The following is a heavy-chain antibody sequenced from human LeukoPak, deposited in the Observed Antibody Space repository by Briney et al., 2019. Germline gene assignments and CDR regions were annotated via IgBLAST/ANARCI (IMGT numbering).Heavy chain of an antibody. CDR1: GFTFRSHA. V-gene: IGHV3-33*06. D-gene: IGHD3-3*01. Sequence: PGGSLRLSCATSGFTFRSHAMHWFRQSPGKGLEWVAQIWYDGSNKYYADSVKGRFSVSRDNSKNTLYLQMNSLRAEDTAVYYCAKERDYDFWSGYYGLTFDYWGQGTLVTVSS. CDR3: AKERDYDFWSGYYGLTFDY. CDR2: IWYDGSNK. J-gene: IGHJ4*02.